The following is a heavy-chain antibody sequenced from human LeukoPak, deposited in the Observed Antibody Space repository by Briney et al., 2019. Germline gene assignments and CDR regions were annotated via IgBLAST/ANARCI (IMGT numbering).Heavy chain of an antibody. CDR3: ANKLMVRGVIPYDAFDI. D-gene: IGHD3-10*01. CDR2: ISWNSGTI. CDR1: GFTFDDYA. Sequence: GGSLRLSCAASGFTFDDYAMHWVRQAPGKGLEWVSGISWNSGTIGYADSVRGRFTISRDNAKNSLYLQMNSLRAEDMALYYCANKLMVRGVIPYDAFDIWGQGTMVTVSS. V-gene: IGHV3-9*03. J-gene: IGHJ3*02.